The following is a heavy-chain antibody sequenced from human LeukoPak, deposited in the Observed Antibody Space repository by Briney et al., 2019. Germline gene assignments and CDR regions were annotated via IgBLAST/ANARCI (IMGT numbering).Heavy chain of an antibody. V-gene: IGHV1-45*02. D-gene: IGHD3-22*01. CDR3: ANAPGNSGYYY. CDR1: GYTFTYRY. J-gene: IGHJ4*02. CDR2: ITPFNGNT. Sequence: ASVKVSCKASGYTFTYRYLHWVRQAPGQAPEWRGWITPFNGNTNYGQKFQDRITITRDRSMSTAYMELSSLTSEDTAMYYCANAPGNSGYYYWGQGTLVTVSS.